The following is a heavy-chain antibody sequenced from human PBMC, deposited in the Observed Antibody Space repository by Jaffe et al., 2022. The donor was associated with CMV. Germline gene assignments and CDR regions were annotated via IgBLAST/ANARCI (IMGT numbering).Heavy chain of an antibody. D-gene: IGHD6-13*01. CDR3: ASIRAAAGTFIDY. J-gene: IGHJ4*02. CDR2: IYYSGST. V-gene: IGHV4-39*01. CDR1: GGSISSSSYY. Sequence: QLQLQESGPGLVKPSETLSLTCTVSGGSISSSSYYWGWIRQPPGKGLEWIGSIYYSGSTYYNPSLKSRVTISVDTSKNQFSLKLSSVTAADTAVYYCASIRAAAGTFIDYWGQGTLVTVSS.